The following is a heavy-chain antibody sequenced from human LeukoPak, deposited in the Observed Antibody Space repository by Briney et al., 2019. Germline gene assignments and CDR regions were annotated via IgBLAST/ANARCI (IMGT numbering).Heavy chain of an antibody. J-gene: IGHJ4*02. CDR3: TRVGYIDEGIDY. D-gene: IGHD5-24*01. CDR1: GFTVSSTH. V-gene: IGHV3-53*01. CDR2: TYTGGNS. Sequence: GGSLRLSCAASGFTVSSTHMVWVRQAPGKGLEWVSVTYTGGNSYYAGSVKGRFTISRDNSKNTLYLQMNSLRAEDTAIYYCTRVGYIDEGIDYWGQGTLVTVSS.